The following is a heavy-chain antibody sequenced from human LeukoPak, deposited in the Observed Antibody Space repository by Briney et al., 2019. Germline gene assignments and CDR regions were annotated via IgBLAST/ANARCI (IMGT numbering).Heavy chain of an antibody. D-gene: IGHD6-19*01. V-gene: IGHV3-7*03. J-gene: IGHJ4*02. CDR3: ARDIGWYNPFDY. Sequence: KPGGSLRLSCAASGYSFSSYWMSWVRQASGKGLEWVANIKPDASEKYYVDSVKGRFTISRDNAKNLVYLQMNSLRAEDTAFYYCARDIGWYNPFDYWGQGTLVTVHS. CDR1: GYSFSSYW. CDR2: IKPDASEK.